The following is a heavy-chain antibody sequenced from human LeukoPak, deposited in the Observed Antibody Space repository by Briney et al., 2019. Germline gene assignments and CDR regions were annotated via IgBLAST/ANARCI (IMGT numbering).Heavy chain of an antibody. V-gene: IGHV1-18*01. CDR3: ARATTIFGVVILPYYFDY. CDR1: GGTFSSYT. D-gene: IGHD3-3*01. CDR2: ISAYNGNT. J-gene: IGHJ4*02. Sequence: GASVKVSCKASGGTFSSYTISWVRQAPGQGLEWMGWISAYNGNTNYAQKLQGRVTMTTDTSTSTAYMELRSLRSDDTAVYYCARATTIFGVVILPYYFDYWGQGTLVTVSS.